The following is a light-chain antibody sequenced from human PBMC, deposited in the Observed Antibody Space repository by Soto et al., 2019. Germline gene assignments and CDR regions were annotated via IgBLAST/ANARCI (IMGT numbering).Light chain of an antibody. V-gene: IGKV1-39*01. J-gene: IGKJ1*01. CDR3: QQSYIAPWT. CDR2: AAS. Sequence: DIQMTQSPSSLSASVGDRVSITCRASQSISTYLNWYQQKPGKVPRLLIYAASSLQSGVPSRFSGSGSGTDFTLTISSLQPEDFANYYCQQSYIAPWTFGQGTKWIS. CDR1: QSISTY.